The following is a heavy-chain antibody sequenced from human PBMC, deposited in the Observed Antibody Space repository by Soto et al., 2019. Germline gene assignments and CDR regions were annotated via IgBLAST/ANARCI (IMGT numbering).Heavy chain of an antibody. CDR3: ARGPGTVFGVVTTHNWFDP. Sequence: SCAASGFTFSSYAMTWVRQAPGKGLEWVSAISGGGGSTYYADSVKGRFTGSRDNSKNTLYLQMNSLRAADTAVYYCARGPGTVFGVVTTHNWFDPWGQGTLVTVS. V-gene: IGHV3-23*01. CDR2: ISGGGGST. J-gene: IGHJ5*02. CDR1: GFTFSSYA. D-gene: IGHD3-3*01.